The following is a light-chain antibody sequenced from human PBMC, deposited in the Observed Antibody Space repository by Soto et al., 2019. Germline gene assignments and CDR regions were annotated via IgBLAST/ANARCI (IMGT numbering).Light chain of an antibody. J-gene: IGLJ2*01. CDR3: AAWDDSLNVVL. CDR1: GTTIGGIT. CDR2: SSD. V-gene: IGLV1-44*01. Sequence: QAVVTQPPSSSGTPGQRVTPSGAGSGTTIGGITVKWFHQVPGAAPKLLIYSSDKRPSGVPDRFSGSKSGTSASLAISGLQTQDEADYYCAAWDDSLNVVLFGGGTKLTVL.